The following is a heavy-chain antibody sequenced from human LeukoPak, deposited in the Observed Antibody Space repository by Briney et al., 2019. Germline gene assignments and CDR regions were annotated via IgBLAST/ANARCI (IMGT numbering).Heavy chain of an antibody. V-gene: IGHV3-21*01. D-gene: IGHD6-19*01. CDR2: ISSSGDYI. J-gene: IGHJ6*03. CDR1: GFTFTTYS. CDR3: ARDSDNSGWLDYYMDV. Sequence: RSGGSLRLSCAASGFTFTTYSMNWVRQAPGKGLEWVSSISSSGDYIYYADSLKGRFTISRDNAENSLYLQMTRLRAEDTAVYYCARDSDNSGWLDYYMDVWGKGTTVTISS.